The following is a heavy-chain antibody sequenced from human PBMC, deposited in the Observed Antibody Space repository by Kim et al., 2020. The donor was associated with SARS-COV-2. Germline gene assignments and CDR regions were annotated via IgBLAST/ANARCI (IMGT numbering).Heavy chain of an antibody. Sequence: GGSLRLSCAASGFTFSSYSMNWVRQAPGKGLEWVSSISSSSSYIYYADSVKGRFTISRDNAKNSLYLQMNSLRAEDTAVYYCARSYYDILTAGYYYGMDVRGQGTTVPVAS. CDR2: ISSSSSYI. V-gene: IGHV3-21*01. D-gene: IGHD3-9*01. J-gene: IGHJ6*02. CDR3: ARSYYDILTAGYYYGMDV. CDR1: GFTFSSYS.